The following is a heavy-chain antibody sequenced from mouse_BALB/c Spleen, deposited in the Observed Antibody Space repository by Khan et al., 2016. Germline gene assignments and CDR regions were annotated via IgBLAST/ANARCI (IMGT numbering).Heavy chain of an antibody. CDR1: GSPFRRNW. J-gene: IGHJ3*01. Sequence: QVQLQQSGAELMKPGASVKISCKATGSPFRRNWIEWVTERPEHGLEWIGEILPGSGSTDYNEKFKGKATFTAETSSNTAYIQLSGLTSEDSAVYYRASVAYWGQATLVTFSA. CDR3: ASVAY. CDR2: ILPGSGST. V-gene: IGHV1-9*01.